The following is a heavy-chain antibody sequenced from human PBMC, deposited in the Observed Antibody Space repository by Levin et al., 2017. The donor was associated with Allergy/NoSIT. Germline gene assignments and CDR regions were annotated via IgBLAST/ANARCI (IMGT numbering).Heavy chain of an antibody. D-gene: IGHD3-22*01. CDR2: IYYSGST. Sequence: SETLSLTCTVSGGSISSGGYYWSWIRQHPGKGLEWIGYIYYSGSTYYNPSLKSRVTISVDTSKNQFSLKLSSVTAADTAVYYCARGDYYYDSSGYYWGIAGGAFDYWGQGTLVTVSS. CDR3: ARGDYYYDSSGYYWGIAGGAFDY. V-gene: IGHV4-31*03. CDR1: GGSISSGGYY. J-gene: IGHJ4*02.